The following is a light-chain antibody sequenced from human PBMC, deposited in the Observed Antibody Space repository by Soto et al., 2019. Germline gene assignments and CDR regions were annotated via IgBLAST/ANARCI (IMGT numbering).Light chain of an antibody. CDR2: DAS. J-gene: IGKJ5*01. CDR3: QQHNNLPIT. Sequence: DIQMTQSPSSVSASVGDRVTIACRASQGISSWVAWYQEKPGKAPKVLIYDASNLEKGVPSRFSGSGSGKDFTFTISSLQPEDIATYYCQQHNNLPITFGQGTRLEIK. CDR1: QGISSW. V-gene: IGKV1-33*01.